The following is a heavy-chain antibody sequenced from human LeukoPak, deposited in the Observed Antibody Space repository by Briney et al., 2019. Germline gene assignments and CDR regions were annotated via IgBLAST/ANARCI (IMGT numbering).Heavy chain of an antibody. Sequence: GGSLRLSCAASGFTFRTYNMNWVRQAPGKGLEWVSYITSGGTTIYYADSVKGRFTISRDNAKNSLYLQMNSLRAEDTAVYYCANAATSYYYDSSGPKSDFDYWGQGTLVTVSS. D-gene: IGHD3-22*01. CDR2: ITSGGTTI. CDR1: GFTFRTYN. V-gene: IGHV3-48*01. CDR3: ANAATSYYYDSSGPKSDFDY. J-gene: IGHJ4*02.